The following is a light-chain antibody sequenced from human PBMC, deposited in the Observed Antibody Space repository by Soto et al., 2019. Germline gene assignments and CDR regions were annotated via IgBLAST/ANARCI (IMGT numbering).Light chain of an antibody. CDR1: QSLSSNS. V-gene: IGKV3-20*01. CDR3: QQYGSSPLT. Sequence: EIVLTQSPGTLSLSPGDSATVSCRASQSLSSNSLAWYQQKPGQAPRLLIFGTSGRATGIPDRISGSGSGKDFTLTISRLEPEDFAVYYCQQYGSSPLTFGGGTKVQIK. CDR2: GTS. J-gene: IGKJ4*01.